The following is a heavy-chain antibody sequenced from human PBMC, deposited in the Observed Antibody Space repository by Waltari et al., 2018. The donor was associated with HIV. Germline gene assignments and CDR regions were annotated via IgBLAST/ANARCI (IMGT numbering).Heavy chain of an antibody. CDR1: NFCVSDKH. V-gene: IGHV3-53*01. CDR2: IYPDDTT. Sequence: AESGGRLIQPGGSLGLSCTASNFCVSDKHVTWIRQAPGGSLEWVGVIYPDDTTHYADSVSGRFTISRAKSRTTVLLLMNGLFVDDTATYFCATGVRYYGPWGQGTRVTVSS. J-gene: IGHJ5*02. CDR3: ATGVRYYGP. D-gene: IGHD3-10*01.